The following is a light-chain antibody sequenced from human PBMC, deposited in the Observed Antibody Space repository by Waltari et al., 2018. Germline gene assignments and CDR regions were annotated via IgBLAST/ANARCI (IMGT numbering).Light chain of an antibody. CDR3: QQYYNYWT. CDR1: QSINAW. V-gene: IGKV1-5*03. CDR2: KAS. Sequence: DIQMTQSPSTLSASVGDRVTITCRASQSINAWLAWYQQKPGKAPKHLIYKASNLESGVPSRFSGSGSGTEFTLTISSLQPGDFATYYCQQYYNYWTFGQGTKVEIK. J-gene: IGKJ1*01.